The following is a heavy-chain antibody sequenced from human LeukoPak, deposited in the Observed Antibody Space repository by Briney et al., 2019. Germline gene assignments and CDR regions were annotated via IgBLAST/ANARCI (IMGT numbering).Heavy chain of an antibody. J-gene: IGHJ4*02. Sequence: GASVKVSCKASGYTFTSYAMHWVRQAPGQRLEWMGWINAGNGNTKYSQKFQGRVTITRDTSASTAYMELSSLRSEDTAVYYCARLDTYGGYFDYWGQGTLVTVSS. CDR3: ARLDTYGGYFDY. V-gene: IGHV1-3*01. CDR1: GYTFTSYA. CDR2: INAGNGNT. D-gene: IGHD3-16*01.